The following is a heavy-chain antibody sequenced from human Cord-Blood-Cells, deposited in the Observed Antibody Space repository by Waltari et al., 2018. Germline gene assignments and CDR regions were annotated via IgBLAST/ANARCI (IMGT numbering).Heavy chain of an antibody. Sequence: QGQLQQRRAGLLKPSETLSLTCAVYAGSFIGYSWSWIRQPPGKGLEWIGEINHSGSTNYNPSRKSRVTISVDTSKNQFSLKLSSVTAADTAVYYCARIRAAHIVGAENWGQGTLVTVSS. J-gene: IGHJ4*02. V-gene: IGHV4-34*01. CDR3: ARIRAAHIVGAEN. CDR1: AGSFIGYS. CDR2: INHSGST. D-gene: IGHD1-26*01.